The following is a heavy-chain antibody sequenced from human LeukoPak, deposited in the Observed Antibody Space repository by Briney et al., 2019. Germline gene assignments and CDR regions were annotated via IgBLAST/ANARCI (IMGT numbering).Heavy chain of an antibody. CDR1: GFSFSFYS. J-gene: IGHJ3*02. CDR3: ATRVTADSYDASDI. Sequence: GGPLRLSCVASGFSFSFYSIIWVRQAPGKGLEWVSSVSSSSNHIYYAAPVKGRFTTSGHNAKNSLYLQMNSLRADDTALYYCATRVTADSYDASDIWGQGTFVTVSS. D-gene: IGHD2-21*02. V-gene: IGHV3-21*01. CDR2: VSSSSNHI.